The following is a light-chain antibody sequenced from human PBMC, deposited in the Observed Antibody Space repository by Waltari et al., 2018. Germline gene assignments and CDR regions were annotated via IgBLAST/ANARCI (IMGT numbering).Light chain of an antibody. V-gene: IGKV4-1*01. CDR2: WAS. CDR3: QQYYSTPWT. J-gene: IGKJ1*01. CDR1: QSVLYSSNSKNH. Sequence: DIVMTQSPDSLAVSLGERATINCKSSQSVLYSSNSKNHLAWYQQKPGQPPKLLIYWASTREFGVPDRFSGSGSGTDFTLTISSLQAEDVAVYYCQQYYSTPWTFGRGTKVEIK.